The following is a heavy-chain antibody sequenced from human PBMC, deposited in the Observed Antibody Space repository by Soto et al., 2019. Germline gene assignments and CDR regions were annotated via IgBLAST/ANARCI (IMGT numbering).Heavy chain of an antibody. J-gene: IGHJ6*02. D-gene: IGHD2-2*01. V-gene: IGHV1-18*01. Sequence: ASVKVSCKASGYTFTSYGISWVRQAPGQGLEWMGWISAYNGNTNYAQKLQGKVTMTTDTSTSTAYMELRSLRSDDTAVYYCARVMDWIRVVVPAAIHYGMDVWGQGTTVTVSS. CDR1: GYTFTSYG. CDR3: ARVMDWIRVVVPAAIHYGMDV. CDR2: ISAYNGNT.